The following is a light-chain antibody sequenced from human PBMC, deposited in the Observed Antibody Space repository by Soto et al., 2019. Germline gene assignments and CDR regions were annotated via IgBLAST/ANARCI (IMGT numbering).Light chain of an antibody. V-gene: IGKV3-11*01. CDR3: QQRYNWPIT. CDR2: ADS. CDR1: QSVSGY. J-gene: IGKJ5*01. Sequence: EIVLTQSPGTLSLSPGETATLSCRASQSVSGYIGWYQQKPGQAPRLLIYADSNRATGIPARFSGSGSGTDFTLTISSLEPEDFSVYYCQQRYNWPITFGRGTRLEIK.